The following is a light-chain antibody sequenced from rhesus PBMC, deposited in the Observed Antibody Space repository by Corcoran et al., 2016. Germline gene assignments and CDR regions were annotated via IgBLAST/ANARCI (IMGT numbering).Light chain of an antibody. J-gene: IGKJ1*01. CDR1: QGISNW. Sequence: DIQMTQSPSSLSASVGDRVTITCRASQGISNWLAWYQQNPGKAPKLLIYRASNLETGVPSRFSGSGSGTDLTLTISSLQPEDIATDYCQQHDNSPWTFGQGTKVEIK. V-gene: IGKV1-69*01. CDR3: QQHDNSPWT. CDR2: RAS.